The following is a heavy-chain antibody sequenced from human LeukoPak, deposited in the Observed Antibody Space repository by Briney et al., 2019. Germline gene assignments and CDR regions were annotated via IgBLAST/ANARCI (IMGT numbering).Heavy chain of an antibody. CDR3: AKLAGGNAEPHDAFDI. CDR2: ISYDGSNK. D-gene: IGHD4-23*01. CDR1: GFIFSNYA. V-gene: IGHV3-30*04. Sequence: PGGSLRLSCAASGFIFSNYAIHWVRQAPGKGLEWVAIISYDGSNKYYADSVKGRFTISRDNSKHTLYLQMNSLRAEDTAVYYCAKLAGGNAEPHDAFDIWGQGTMVTVFS. J-gene: IGHJ3*02.